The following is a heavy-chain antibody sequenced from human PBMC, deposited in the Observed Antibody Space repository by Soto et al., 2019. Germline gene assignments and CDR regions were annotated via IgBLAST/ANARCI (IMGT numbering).Heavy chain of an antibody. Sequence: QLQLQESGPGLVKPSETLSLTCTVSGGSISSSTYNWGWIRQPPGERLEWIGNIYYSGSPYYNPSLKSRVTISVDTSRNQLSLKLSSVTAADTAVYYCARSPTAVTTPRRDTFDVWGQGTMVTVSS. CDR1: GGSISSSTYN. CDR3: ARSPTAVTTPRRDTFDV. J-gene: IGHJ3*01. CDR2: IYYSGSP. D-gene: IGHD4-17*01. V-gene: IGHV4-39*01.